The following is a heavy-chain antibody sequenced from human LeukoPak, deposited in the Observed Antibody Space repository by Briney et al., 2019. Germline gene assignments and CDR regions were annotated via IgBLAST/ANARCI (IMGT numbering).Heavy chain of an antibody. CDR1: GFTFISYA. CDR2: ISGSGGST. V-gene: IGHV3-23*01. CDR3: ASNKRTYYDFWSGYYNDY. D-gene: IGHD3-3*01. Sequence: GGSLRLSCAASGFTFISYAMSWVRQAPGKGLEWVSAISGSGGSTYYADSVKGRFTISRDNSKNTLYLQMNSLRAEDTAVYYCASNKRTYYDFWSGYYNDYWGQGTLVTVSS. J-gene: IGHJ4*02.